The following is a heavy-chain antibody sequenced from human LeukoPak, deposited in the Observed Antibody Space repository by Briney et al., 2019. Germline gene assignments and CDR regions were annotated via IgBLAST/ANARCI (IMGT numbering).Heavy chain of an antibody. Sequence: RSGGSLRLSCAASGFTFSSYAMTWVRQAPGKGLEWVGRIKSKTDGGTTDYAAPVKGRFTISRDDSKNTLYLQMNSLKTEDTAVYYCTTEGQQQQLTYDYWGQGTLVTVSS. J-gene: IGHJ4*02. CDR2: IKSKTDGGTT. CDR1: GFTFSSYA. D-gene: IGHD6-13*01. V-gene: IGHV3-15*01. CDR3: TTEGQQQQLTYDY.